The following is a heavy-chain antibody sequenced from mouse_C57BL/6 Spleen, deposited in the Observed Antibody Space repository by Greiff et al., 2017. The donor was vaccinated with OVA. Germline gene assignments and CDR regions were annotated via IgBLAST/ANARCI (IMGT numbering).Heavy chain of an antibody. Sequence: EVHLVESGGGLVKPGGSLKLSCAASGFTFSSYAMSWVRQTPEKRLEWVATISDGGSYTYYPDNVKGRFTISRDNAKNNLYLQMSHLKSEDTAMYYCARGLYYYGSSPYYAMDYWGQGTSVTVSS. J-gene: IGHJ4*01. CDR3: ARGLYYYGSSPYYAMDY. CDR1: GFTFSSYA. V-gene: IGHV5-4*01. D-gene: IGHD1-1*01. CDR2: ISDGGSYT.